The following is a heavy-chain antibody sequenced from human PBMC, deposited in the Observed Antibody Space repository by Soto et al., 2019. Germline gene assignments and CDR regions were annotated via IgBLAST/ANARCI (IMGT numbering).Heavy chain of an antibody. Sequence: SVKVSCKASGGTFSSYAISWVRQAPGQGLEWMGGIIPIFGTANYALKFQGRVTITADESTSTAYMELSSLRSEDTAVYYCARVLRSRYYYYGMDVWGQGTTVTVSS. J-gene: IGHJ6*02. CDR1: GGTFSSYA. CDR2: IIPIFGTA. D-gene: IGHD3-3*01. V-gene: IGHV1-69*13. CDR3: ARVLRSRYYYYGMDV.